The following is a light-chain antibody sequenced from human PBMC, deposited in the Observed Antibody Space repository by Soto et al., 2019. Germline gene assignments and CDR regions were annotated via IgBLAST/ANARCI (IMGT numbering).Light chain of an antibody. V-gene: IGKV1-5*03. CDR1: QSGDKW. CDR3: QQYETSSRT. CDR2: KAS. Sequence: DFQMTQSPSTLSASVGDRVTITCRASQSGDKWLAWYQQKPGRAPKLLIYKASTLQSGVPSRFSGSGSGTEFTLTISSLQPDDFATYYCQQYETSSRTFGQGTKVEIK. J-gene: IGKJ1*01.